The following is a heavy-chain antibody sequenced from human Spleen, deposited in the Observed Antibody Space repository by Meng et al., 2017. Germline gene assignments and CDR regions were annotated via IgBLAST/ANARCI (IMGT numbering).Heavy chain of an antibody. CDR3: IDGDYR. D-gene: IGHD4-17*01. J-gene: IGHJ5*02. CDR2: TTSGGTT. V-gene: IGHV3-23*01. Sequence: GGSLRLSCAASGFTFSSHVMNWVRQAPGKGLEWVSSTTSGGTTYYADSVKGLFTISRDNSKSTLYLQMNRLRAEDTAVYYCIDGDYRWAQGTLVTVSS. CDR1: GFTFSSHV.